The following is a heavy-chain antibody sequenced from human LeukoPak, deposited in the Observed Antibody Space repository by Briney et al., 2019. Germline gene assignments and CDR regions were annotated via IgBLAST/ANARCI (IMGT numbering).Heavy chain of an antibody. J-gene: IGHJ4*02. CDR2: ISAYNGNT. Sequence: ASVKVSCMASGGTFSSYAISWVRQAPGQGLEWMGWISAYNGNTNYAQKLQGRVTMTTDTSTSTAYMELRSLRSDDTAVYYCARDNIVVVPADKGDYWGQGTLVTVSS. CDR1: GGTFSSYA. D-gene: IGHD2-2*01. CDR3: ARDNIVVVPADKGDY. V-gene: IGHV1-18*01.